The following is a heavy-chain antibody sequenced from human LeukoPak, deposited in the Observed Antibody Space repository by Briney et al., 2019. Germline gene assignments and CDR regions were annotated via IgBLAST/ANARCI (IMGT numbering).Heavy chain of an antibody. CDR2: IYYNENT. D-gene: IGHD5-18*01. Sequence: SETLSLTCTVSGGPISSSTYYWRWVRQPAGKGLEWIGSIYYNENTYYNPSLKSRLTISVDTSKNQFSLKVTSVTVADTAVYYCAVLPGYTYGDYWGQGALVTVSS. CDR3: AVLPGYTYGDY. J-gene: IGHJ4*02. CDR1: GGPISSSTYY. V-gene: IGHV4-39*01.